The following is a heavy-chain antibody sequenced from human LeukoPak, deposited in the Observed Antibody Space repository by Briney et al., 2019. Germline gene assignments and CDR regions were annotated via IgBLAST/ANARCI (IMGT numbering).Heavy chain of an antibody. CDR3: AREPTQPSRWFDP. J-gene: IGHJ5*02. CDR2: IYYGGST. V-gene: IGHV4-59*12. D-gene: IGHD6-13*01. Sequence: SETLSLTCTVSGGSISSYDWSWIRQPPGKGLEWVGYIYYGGSTNYNPSLKSRVTMSIDTSKNQFSLNLTSVTAADTAVYYCAREPTQPSRWFDPWGQGTLVTVSS. CDR1: GGSISSYD.